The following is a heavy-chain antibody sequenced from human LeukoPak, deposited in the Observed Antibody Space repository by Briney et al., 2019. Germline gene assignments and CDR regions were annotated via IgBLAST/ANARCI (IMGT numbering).Heavy chain of an antibody. CDR3: AREKGEDSTFDY. CDR1: GGSISSSS. Sequence: ETLSLTCTVSGGSISSSSYYWGWIRQPPGKGLEWVSSISSSSSYIYYADSVKGRFTISRDNAKNSLYLQMNSLRAEDTAVYYCAREKGEDSTFDYWGQGTLVTVSS. CDR2: ISSSSSYI. V-gene: IGHV3-21*01. D-gene: IGHD6-6*01. J-gene: IGHJ4*02.